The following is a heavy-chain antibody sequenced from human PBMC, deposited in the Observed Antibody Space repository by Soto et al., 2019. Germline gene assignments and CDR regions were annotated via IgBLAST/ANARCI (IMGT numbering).Heavy chain of an antibody. CDR2: ISYDGSNK. CDR1: GFTFSSYG. Sequence: GGSLRLSCAASGFTFSSYGMHWVRQAPGKGLEWVAVISYDGSNKYYADSVKGRFTISRDNSKNTLYLQMNSLRAEDTAVYYCAKSGHRGKYYYGMDVWGQWTAVTVSS. D-gene: IGHD1-1*01. V-gene: IGHV3-30*18. CDR3: AKSGHRGKYYYGMDV. J-gene: IGHJ6*02.